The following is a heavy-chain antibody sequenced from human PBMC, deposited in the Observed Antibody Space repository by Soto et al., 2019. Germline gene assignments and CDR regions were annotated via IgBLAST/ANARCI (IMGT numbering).Heavy chain of an antibody. CDR3: ARGSIAVAVGDY. CDR2: IWYDGSNK. V-gene: IGHV3-33*01. D-gene: IGHD6-19*01. Sequence: QVQLVESGGGVVQPGRSLRLSCAASGFTFSSYGMHWVRQAPGKGLEWVAVIWYDGSNKYYADSVKGRFTISRDNSKNTLYLQMNSLRAEDTAVYYCARGSIAVAVGDYWGQGTLVTVSS. CDR1: GFTFSSYG. J-gene: IGHJ4*02.